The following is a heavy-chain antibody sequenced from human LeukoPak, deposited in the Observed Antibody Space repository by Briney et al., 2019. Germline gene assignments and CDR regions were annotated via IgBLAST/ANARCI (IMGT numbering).Heavy chain of an antibody. V-gene: IGHV3-30-3*01. CDR2: ISYDGSNK. CDR1: GFTFSSYA. CDR3: ARSGEEWELLAGY. J-gene: IGHJ4*02. D-gene: IGHD1-26*01. Sequence: GRSLRLSCAASGFTFSSYAMHWVRQAPGKGLEWVAVISYDGSNKYYADSVKGRFTISRDSSKNTLYLQMNSLRAEDTAVYYCARSGEEWELLAGYWGQGTLVTVSS.